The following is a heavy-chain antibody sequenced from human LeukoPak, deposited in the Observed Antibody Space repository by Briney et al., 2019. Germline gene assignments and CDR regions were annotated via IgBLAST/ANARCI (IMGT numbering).Heavy chain of an antibody. CDR2: IYSGGST. Sequence: GGSLRLSCAASGFSVSSNYMSWVRQAPGKGLEWVSVIYSGGSTYYADSVKGRFSISRDNSKNTLYLQMNSLRDEDTAVYYCAKSGYNRFDYWGQGTLVTVSS. V-gene: IGHV3-66*01. CDR3: AKSGYNRFDY. J-gene: IGHJ4*02. D-gene: IGHD5-24*01. CDR1: GFSVSSNY.